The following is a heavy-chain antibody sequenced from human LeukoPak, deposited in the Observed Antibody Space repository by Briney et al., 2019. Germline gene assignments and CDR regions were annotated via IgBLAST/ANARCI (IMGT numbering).Heavy chain of an antibody. CDR2: IHSGGRT. D-gene: IGHD3/OR15-3a*01. J-gene: IGHJ5*02. CDR3: ARGGLDFWTGFGNNWLDP. V-gene: IGHV3-53*01. Sequence: GGSLRLSCAASGFSVGNSYMTWVRQAPGKGLEWVSVIHSGGRTYSADSLKGRFSISRDNFGNILHLQMNSLTIEDTAVYYCARGGLDFWTGFGNNWLDPWGQGTLVTVSS. CDR1: GFSVGNSY.